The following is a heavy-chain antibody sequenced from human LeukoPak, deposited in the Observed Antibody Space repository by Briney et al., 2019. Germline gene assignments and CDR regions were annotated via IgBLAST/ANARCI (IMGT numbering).Heavy chain of an antibody. CDR3: ARTYYYDSSGYYYLFDY. CDR2: INTNTGNP. V-gene: IGHV7-4-1*02. Sequence: ASVKVSCKASGYTFTSYVMNWVRRAPGQGLEWMGWINTNTGNPTYAQGFTGRFVFSLDTSVSTAYLQISSLKAEDTAVYYCARTYYYDSSGYYYLFDYWGQGTLVTVSS. J-gene: IGHJ4*02. CDR1: GYTFTSYV. D-gene: IGHD3-22*01.